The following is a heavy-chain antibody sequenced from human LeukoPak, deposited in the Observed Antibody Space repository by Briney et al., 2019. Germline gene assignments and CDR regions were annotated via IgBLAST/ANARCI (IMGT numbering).Heavy chain of an antibody. CDR2: IYHSGST. CDR3: ARELNIHSPSYIVI. J-gene: IGHJ6*03. D-gene: IGHD2-15*01. CDR1: GASIRSYY. Sequence: PSETLSLTCTVSGASIRSYYRSWIRQPPGKGLEWIGYIYHSGSTKYSPALKSRVIISEDASKNQFSLKLSSVTTADTAVYFCARELNIHSPSYIVIWGTGTTLTVSS. V-gene: IGHV4-59*01.